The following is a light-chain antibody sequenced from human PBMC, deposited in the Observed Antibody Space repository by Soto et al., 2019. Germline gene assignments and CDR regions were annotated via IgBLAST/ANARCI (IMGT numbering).Light chain of an antibody. CDR2: AAF. CDR1: QDISSW. Sequence: DIQMTQSPSSVSASVGDRVTISCRASQDISSWLAWYQQKPGKAPNLLIYAAFILKSGVPSRFSGSGYGTEFNLTISSLQPEDFATYYCQQALNFPRTVGQGTKVEVK. J-gene: IGKJ1*01. CDR3: QQALNFPRT. V-gene: IGKV1-12*01.